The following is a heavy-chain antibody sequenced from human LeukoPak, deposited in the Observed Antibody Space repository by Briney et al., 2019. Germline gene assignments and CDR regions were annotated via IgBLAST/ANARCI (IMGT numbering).Heavy chain of an antibody. J-gene: IGHJ4*02. V-gene: IGHV3-11*01. Sequence: GGSLRLSCAVSGFTFSDYYMSWIRQAPGKGLDWVSYISSGGSTISHADSVKGRFTISRDNAENSLYLQMNSLRAEDTAVYYCARRAAASRCFDYWGQGTLVTVSS. CDR3: ARRAAASRCFDY. CDR2: ISSGGSTI. D-gene: IGHD6-13*01. CDR1: GFTFSDYY.